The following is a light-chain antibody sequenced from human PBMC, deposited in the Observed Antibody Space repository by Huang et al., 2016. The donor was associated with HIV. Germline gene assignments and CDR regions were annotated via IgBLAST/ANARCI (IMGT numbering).Light chain of an antibody. V-gene: IGKV3-20*01. CDR2: GAS. J-gene: IGKJ3*01. CDR3: QQYGNSPFT. Sequence: EIVLTQSPGTLSLSPGERATLSCRASQSVSSTYLAWYQQKAGQAPRLLIYGASSRATGITDRFSGSGSGTDFTLTISGLEPEDFAMYYCQQYGNSPFTFGPGTKVDIK. CDR1: QSVSSTY.